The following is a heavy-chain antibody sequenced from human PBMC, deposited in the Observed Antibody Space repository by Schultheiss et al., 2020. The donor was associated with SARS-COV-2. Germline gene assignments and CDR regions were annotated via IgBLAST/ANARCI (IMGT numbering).Heavy chain of an antibody. CDR2: IYYSGST. CDR1: GGSISSYY. Sequence: SETLSLTCTVSGGSISSYYWSWIRQPPGKGLEWIGYIYYSGSTNYNPSLKSRVTISVDTSKNQFYLQLTSVTAADTAVYYCARDRRYGTFDYWGQGTLVTVSS. D-gene: IGHD1-14*01. CDR3: ARDRRYGTFDY. J-gene: IGHJ4*02. V-gene: IGHV4-59*12.